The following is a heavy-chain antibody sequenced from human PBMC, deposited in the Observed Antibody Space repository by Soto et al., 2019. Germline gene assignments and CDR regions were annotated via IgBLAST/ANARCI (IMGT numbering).Heavy chain of an antibody. CDR2: FFSSDNT. CDR3: ARLTHYYDKDTFHY. V-gene: IGHV4-61*01. CDR1: GGSVRSGSYY. J-gene: IGHJ4*02. D-gene: IGHD3-22*01. Sequence: SGTLSLNCTVSGGSVRSGSYYWSSIRQPPGKGLEWIAYFFSSDNTKYIPSLKSRVTVSVDSPKNQFSLKLSSVTAADTAVYYCARLTHYYDKDTFHYWGQGLLVTVS.